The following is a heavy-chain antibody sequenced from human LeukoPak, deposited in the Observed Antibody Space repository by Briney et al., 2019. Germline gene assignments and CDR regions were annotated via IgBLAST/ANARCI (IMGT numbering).Heavy chain of an antibody. D-gene: IGHD2-21*02. CDR3: ARDLCGGDCSDFDY. CDR1: GYTFTSYA. V-gene: IGHV1-3*01. J-gene: IGHJ4*02. CDR2: INAGTGNR. Sequence: ASVKVSCKASGYTFTSYAIHWVRQAPGQRLEWMGWINAGTGNRKYSQKFQDRVTITRETSATTAYMELSSLTSEDTAVYYCARDLCGGDCSDFDYWGQGTLVTVSS.